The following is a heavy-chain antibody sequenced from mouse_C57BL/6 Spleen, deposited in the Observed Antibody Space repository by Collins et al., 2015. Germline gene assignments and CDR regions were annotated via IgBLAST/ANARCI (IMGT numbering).Heavy chain of an antibody. CDR2: ISSGSSTI. CDR1: GFTFSSFG. V-gene: IGHV5-17*02. CDR3: ARGGTTVRGAMDY. J-gene: IGHJ4*01. Sequence: DVQLVESGGGLVQPGGSRKLSCAASGFTFSSFGMHWVRQAPEKGLEWVAYISSGSSTIYYADTVKGRFTISRDNPKNTLFLQMTSLRSEDTAMYYCARGGTTVRGAMDYWGQGTSVTVSS. D-gene: IGHD1-1*01.